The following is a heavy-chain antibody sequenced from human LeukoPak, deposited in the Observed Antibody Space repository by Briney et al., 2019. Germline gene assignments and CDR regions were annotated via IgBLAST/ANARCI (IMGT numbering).Heavy chain of an antibody. V-gene: IGHV1-58*01. CDR3: AADLPYSNYGPLNY. J-gene: IGHJ4*02. CDR2: IVVGSGNT. CDR1: GFTFTTSA. Sequence: SVKVSCKASGFTFTTSAVQWVRQARGQRLEWIGWIVVGSGNTNYAEMFQERVTITRDMSTSTAYMELSSLRSEDTAVYFCAADLPYSNYGPLNYWGQGTLVTVSS. D-gene: IGHD4-11*01.